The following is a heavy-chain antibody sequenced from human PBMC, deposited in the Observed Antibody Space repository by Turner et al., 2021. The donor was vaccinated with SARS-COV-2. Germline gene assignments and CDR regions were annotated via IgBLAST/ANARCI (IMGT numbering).Heavy chain of an antibody. V-gene: IGHV4-39*01. CDR2: IYYSGST. CDR3: ARRLVVQGTDDYSYYYGMDV. D-gene: IGHD3-22*01. J-gene: IGHJ6*02. Sequence: QLQLQESGPGLVKPSETLSLTCTVSGCSISSSSYYWGWIRQPPGKGLEWIGNIYYSGSTYYNPSLKRRVTISVDTSKNQFSLKLSSVTATDTAVYYCARRLVVQGTDDYSYYYGMDVWGQGTTVTVSS. CDR1: GCSISSSSYY.